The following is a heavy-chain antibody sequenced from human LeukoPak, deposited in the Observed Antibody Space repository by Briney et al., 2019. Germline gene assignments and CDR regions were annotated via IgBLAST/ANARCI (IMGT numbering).Heavy chain of an antibody. CDR2: INHSGST. Sequence: PSETLSLTCAVYGGSFSGYYWSWIRQPPGKGLEWIGEINHSGSTNYNPSLKSRVTISVDTSKSQFSLKLSSVTAADTAVYYCARGRDSSSANFDYWGQGTLVTVSS. CDR1: GGSFSGYY. CDR3: ARGRDSSSANFDY. J-gene: IGHJ4*02. V-gene: IGHV4-34*01. D-gene: IGHD6-6*01.